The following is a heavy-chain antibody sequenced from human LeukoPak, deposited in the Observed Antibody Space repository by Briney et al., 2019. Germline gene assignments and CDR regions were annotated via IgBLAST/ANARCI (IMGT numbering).Heavy chain of an antibody. CDR2: FDPEDGET. Sequence: ASVKVSCKVSGYTLTELSMHWVRQAPGKGLEWIGGFDPEDGETIYAQKFQGRVTMTEDTSTDTAYMELSSLRSEDTAVYYCATDNCSGGSCLFDYWGQGTLVTVSS. J-gene: IGHJ4*02. D-gene: IGHD2-15*01. V-gene: IGHV1-24*01. CDR3: ATDNCSGGSCLFDY. CDR1: GYTLTELS.